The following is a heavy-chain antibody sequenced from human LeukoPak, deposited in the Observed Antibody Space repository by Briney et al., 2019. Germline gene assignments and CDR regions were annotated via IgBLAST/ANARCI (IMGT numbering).Heavy chain of an antibody. CDR3: ARRQLSPYYYDSSGYSDY. J-gene: IGHJ4*02. D-gene: IGHD3-22*01. Sequence: GGSLRLSCAASGFTFSDYYMSWIRQAPGKGLEWVSYISSSGSTIYYADSVKGRFTISRDNAKNSLYLQMNSLRAEDTAVYYCARRQLSPYYYDSSGYSDYWGQGTLVTVSS. CDR2: ISSSGSTI. CDR1: GFTFSDYY. V-gene: IGHV3-11*04.